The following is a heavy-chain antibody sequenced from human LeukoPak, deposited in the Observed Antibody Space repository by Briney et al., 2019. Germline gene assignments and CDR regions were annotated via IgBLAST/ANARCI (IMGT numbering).Heavy chain of an antibody. CDR2: IYHSGST. CDR3: ARGPLDSSGYYFDY. J-gene: IGHJ4*02. Sequence: SQTLSLTCAVSGGSISSGGYSWSWIRQPPGKGLEWIGYIYHSGSTYYNPSLKSRVTISADRSKNQFSLKLSSVTAADTAVYYCARGPLDSSGYYFDYWGQGTLVTVSS. CDR1: GGSISSGGYS. V-gene: IGHV4-30-2*01. D-gene: IGHD3-22*01.